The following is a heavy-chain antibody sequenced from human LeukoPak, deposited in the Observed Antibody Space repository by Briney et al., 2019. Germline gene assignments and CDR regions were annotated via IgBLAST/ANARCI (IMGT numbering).Heavy chain of an antibody. CDR2: ISGSGENT. D-gene: IGHD2-2*01. J-gene: IGHJ4*02. CDR1: GFTFSSYG. CDR3: AKDLTSWNY. V-gene: IGHV3-23*01. Sequence: GGSLRLSCAASGFTFSSYGITWVRQAPGKGLEWVSGISGSGENTYYADSVKGRFTISRDNSKNTLYLQMNSLRAEDTALYYCAKDLTSWNYWGQGTLVTVPS.